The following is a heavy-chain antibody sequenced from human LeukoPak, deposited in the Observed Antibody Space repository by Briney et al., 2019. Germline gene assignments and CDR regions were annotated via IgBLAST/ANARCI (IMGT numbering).Heavy chain of an antibody. D-gene: IGHD2-15*01. CDR2: INPNSGGT. V-gene: IGHV1-2*02. CDR1: GYTFTGYY. Sequence: ASVKVSCKASGYTFTGYYMHWVRQAPGQGLEWMGWINPNSGGTNYAQKFQGRVTMTRDTSISTAYMELSRLRSDDTAVYYCARVTPPYCSGGSCYSDYRYWGQGTLVTVSS. CDR3: ARVTPPYCSGGSCYSDYRY. J-gene: IGHJ4*02.